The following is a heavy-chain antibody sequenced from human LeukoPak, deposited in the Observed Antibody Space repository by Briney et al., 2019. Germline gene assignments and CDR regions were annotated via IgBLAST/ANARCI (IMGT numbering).Heavy chain of an antibody. CDR1: GASFSGYY. Sequence: SETLSLTCGVHGASFSGYYWSWLRQPPGKGLEWIGKINQSGNSNFNPSLKSRVTISVDTSKNQFSLKLSSVTAADTAVYYCARHQYGGFDAFDIWGQGTMVTVSS. CDR3: ARHQYGGFDAFDI. V-gene: IGHV4-34*01. CDR2: INQSGNS. D-gene: IGHD4-17*01. J-gene: IGHJ3*02.